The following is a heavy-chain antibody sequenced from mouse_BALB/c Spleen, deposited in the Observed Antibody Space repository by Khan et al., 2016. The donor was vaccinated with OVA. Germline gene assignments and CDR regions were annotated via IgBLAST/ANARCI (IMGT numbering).Heavy chain of an antibody. CDR3: ASHLTGSFAY. J-gene: IGHJ3*01. V-gene: IGHV5-6*01. D-gene: IGHD4-1*01. CDR2: ISSGGDYT. Sequence: EVELVGSGGDLVEPGGSLKLSCAASGFTFSSYSMSWVRQTPDKRLEWVATISSGGDYTYYPDIVKGRFTISRDNAKNTLYLQMSSLKSEDTAMYYCASHLTGSFAYWGQGTLVAVSA. CDR1: GFTFSSYS.